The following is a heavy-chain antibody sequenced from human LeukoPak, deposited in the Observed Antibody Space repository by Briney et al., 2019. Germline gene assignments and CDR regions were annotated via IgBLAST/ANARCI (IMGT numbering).Heavy chain of an antibody. V-gene: IGHV4-39*07. Sequence: SETLSLTCTVSGGSVSSGSYYWSWIRQPPGKGLEWIGEINHSGSTNYNPSLKSRVTISVDTSKKQFSLKLSSVTAADTAVYYCVTYYFDSSGPKKNYWGQGTLVTVSS. CDR3: VTYYFDSSGPKKNY. D-gene: IGHD3-22*01. J-gene: IGHJ4*02. CDR2: INHSGST. CDR1: GGSVSSGSYY.